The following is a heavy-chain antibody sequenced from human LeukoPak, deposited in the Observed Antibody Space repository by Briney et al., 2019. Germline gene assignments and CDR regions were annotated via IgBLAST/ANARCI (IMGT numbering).Heavy chain of an antibody. CDR3: ARGPFWSGYYDD. CDR2: ISSSASTI. D-gene: IGHD3-3*01. J-gene: IGHJ4*02. Sequence: GALRLSCAASGFTFSSYWMSWVRQAPGKGLEWVSYISSSASTIYYADSVKGRFTISRDNAKSSLYLQMNSLRAEDTAIYYCARGPFWSGYYDDWGQGTLVTVSS. CDR1: GFTFSSYW. V-gene: IGHV3-48*04.